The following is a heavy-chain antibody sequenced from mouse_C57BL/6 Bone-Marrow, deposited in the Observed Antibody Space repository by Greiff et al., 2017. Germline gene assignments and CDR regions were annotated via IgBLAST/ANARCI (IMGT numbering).Heavy chain of an antibody. V-gene: IGHV14-2*01. J-gene: IGHJ2*01. D-gene: IGHD4-1*01. CDR3: ARCPNWAMYYFDY. CDR2: IDPEEGET. Sequence: EVQLQQSGAELVKPGASVKLSCTASGFNIKDYYMHWVKQRTEQGLEWIGRIDPEEGETKYAPKFQGKATITADTSSNTAYLQLSSLTSEVTAVYYCARCPNWAMYYFDYWGQGTTLTVSS. CDR1: GFNIKDYY.